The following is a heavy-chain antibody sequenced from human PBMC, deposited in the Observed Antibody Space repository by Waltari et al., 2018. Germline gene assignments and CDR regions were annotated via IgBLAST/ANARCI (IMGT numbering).Heavy chain of an antibody. CDR2: INHSGST. CDR1: GGSFSGYY. D-gene: IGHD1-1*01. Sequence: QVQLQQWGAGLLKPSETPSLTCAVYGGSFSGYYWSWIRQPPGKGLEWIGEINHSGSTNYNPSLKSRVTISVDTSKNQFSLKLSSVTAADTAVYYCARGRYADAFDIWGQGTMVTVSS. V-gene: IGHV4-34*01. CDR3: ARGRYADAFDI. J-gene: IGHJ3*02.